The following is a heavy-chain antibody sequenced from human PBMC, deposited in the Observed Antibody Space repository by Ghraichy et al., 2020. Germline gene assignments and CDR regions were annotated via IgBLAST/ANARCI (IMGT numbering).Heavy chain of an antibody. CDR2: IKQDGSEK. CDR3: ARVGYSSGWYTQAFDY. CDR1: GFTFSSYW. Sequence: GGSLRLSCAASGFTFSSYWMSWVRQAPGKGLEWVANIKQDGSEKYYVDSVKGRFTISRDNAKNSLYLQMNSLRAEDTAVYYCARVGYSSGWYTQAFDYWGQGTLVTVSS. J-gene: IGHJ4*02. V-gene: IGHV3-7*03. D-gene: IGHD6-19*01.